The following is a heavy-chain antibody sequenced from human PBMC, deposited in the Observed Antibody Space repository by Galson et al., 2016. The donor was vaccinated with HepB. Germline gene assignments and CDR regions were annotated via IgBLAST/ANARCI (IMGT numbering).Heavy chain of an antibody. CDR1: GFTFSSYA. CDR2: ISGSGGST. J-gene: IGHJ6*02. Sequence: SLRLSCAASGFTFSSYAMNWVRQAPGKGLEWVSSISGSGGSTYYADSVKGRFTISRDNSKNTLYLQMNSLRAEDTALSYCAKDSSAYYYVSFYYYAMDVWGQGTTVTVSS. D-gene: IGHD3-22*01. CDR3: AKDSSAYYYVSFYYYAMDV. V-gene: IGHV3-23*01.